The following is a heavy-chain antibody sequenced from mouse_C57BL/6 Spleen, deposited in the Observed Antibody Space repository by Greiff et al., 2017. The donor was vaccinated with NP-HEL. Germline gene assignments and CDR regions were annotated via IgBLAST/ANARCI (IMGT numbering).Heavy chain of an antibody. Sequence: VQLQQSGPELVKPGASVKISCKASGYSFTDYNMNWVKQSNGKSLEWIGVINPNYGTTSYNQKFKGKATLTVDQSSSTAYMQLNSLTSEDSAVYYYARGGYYGSSYAMDYWGQGTSVTVSS. CDR3: ARGGYYGSSYAMDY. J-gene: IGHJ4*01. D-gene: IGHD1-1*01. CDR1: GYSFTDYN. CDR2: INPNYGTT. V-gene: IGHV1-39*01.